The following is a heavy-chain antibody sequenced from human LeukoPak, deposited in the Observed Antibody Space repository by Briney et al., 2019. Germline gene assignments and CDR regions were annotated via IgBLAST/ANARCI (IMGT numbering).Heavy chain of an antibody. CDR2: ISESGGRT. V-gene: IGHV3-23*01. D-gene: IGHD2-21*02. J-gene: IGHJ4*02. CDR1: GFHFRSYV. Sequence: GGSLRLSCAASGFHFRSYVMSWVRQAPGKGLEWISVISESGGRTYYADSVKGRFTISTENSKNTLYLQMNSLRAEDTAVYYCAKDLSLRSGDWYPGFDSWGQGTLVTVSS. CDR3: AKDLSLRSGDWYPGFDS.